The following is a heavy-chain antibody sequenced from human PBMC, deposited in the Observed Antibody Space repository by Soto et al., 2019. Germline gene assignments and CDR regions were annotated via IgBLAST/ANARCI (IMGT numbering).Heavy chain of an antibody. CDR3: ARLVRSTSCYACWFDP. J-gene: IGHJ5*02. V-gene: IGHV4-59*01. Sequence: SETLSLTCTVSGGSISSYYWSWIRQPPGKGLEWIGYIYYSGSTNYNPSLKSRVTISVDTSKNQFSLKLSSVTAADTAVYYRARLVRSTSCYACWFDPWGQGTLVTVSS. CDR2: IYYSGST. CDR1: GGSISSYY. D-gene: IGHD2-2*01.